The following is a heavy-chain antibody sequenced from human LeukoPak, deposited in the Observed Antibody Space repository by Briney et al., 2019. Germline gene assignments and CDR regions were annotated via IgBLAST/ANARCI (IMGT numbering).Heavy chain of an antibody. CDR2: INLRGGAS. CDR1: GFSLSDYW. Sequence: GGSLRLSRAASGFSLSDYWMNWVRQAPGKGLEWVANINLRGGASLYVDSVRGRFTISRDNAKNSLYLQMSSLKVEDTAVYYCAAWGLYNFWGQGTLVTVSS. CDR3: AAWGLYNF. V-gene: IGHV3-7*01. D-gene: IGHD7-27*01. J-gene: IGHJ4*02.